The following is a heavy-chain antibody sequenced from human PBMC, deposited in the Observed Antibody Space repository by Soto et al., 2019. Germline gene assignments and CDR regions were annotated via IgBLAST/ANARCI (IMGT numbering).Heavy chain of an antibody. Sequence: PSETLSLTCTVSGGSITSGGYYWSWIRQHPGKGLEWIGYIYHSGSTYYNPSVKRRVTISVDTSNNQFSLKLNSVTVADTAVYYCARTGYGDYDFGCLGQGTLVTVSS. CDR3: ARTGYGDYDFGC. J-gene: IGHJ4*02. V-gene: IGHV4-31*03. D-gene: IGHD4-17*01. CDR2: IYHSGST. CDR1: GGSITSGGYY.